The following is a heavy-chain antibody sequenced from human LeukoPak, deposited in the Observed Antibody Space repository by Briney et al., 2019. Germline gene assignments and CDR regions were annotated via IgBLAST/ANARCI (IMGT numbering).Heavy chain of an antibody. D-gene: IGHD5-18*01. CDR2: ISSSSSSI. J-gene: IGHJ6*02. CDR3: ARDDSTYYYGMDV. Sequence: PGGSLRLSCAASGFTFSSYRMNWVRQAPGKGLEWVSCISSSSSSIYYADSVKGRFTISRDNAKNSLYLQMNSLRDEDTAVYYCARDDSTYYYGMDVWGQGTTVTVSS. V-gene: IGHV3-48*02. CDR1: GFTFSSYR.